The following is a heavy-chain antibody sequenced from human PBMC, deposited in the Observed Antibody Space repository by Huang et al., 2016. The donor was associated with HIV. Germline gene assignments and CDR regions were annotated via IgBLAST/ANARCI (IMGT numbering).Heavy chain of an antibody. V-gene: IGHV3-7*01. CDR2: IKQDGSEK. J-gene: IGHJ6*02. Sequence: EVHLVESGGDLVQPGGSLRLSCVASGFNFSAYWRSWVRQAPGKGLEWVANIKQDGSEKNYVDSVKGRFTISRDNAKNSVYLQLTSLRAEDTAVYYCARGGIYYDVLTGRHYYYNGLDVWGQGTTVTVSS. D-gene: IGHD3-9*01. CDR3: ARGGIYYDVLTGRHYYYNGLDV. CDR1: GFNFSAYW.